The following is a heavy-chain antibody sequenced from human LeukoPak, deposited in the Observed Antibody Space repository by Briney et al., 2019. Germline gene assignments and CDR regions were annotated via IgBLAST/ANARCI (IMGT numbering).Heavy chain of an antibody. V-gene: IGHV3-20*04. J-gene: IGHJ4*02. Sequence: GSLRLSCAASGFTFDDYGMSWVRQAPGKGLEWVSGINWNGGSTGYADSVKGRFTISRDNARDSLYLQMNTLRLEDTAVYYCSRSSEYSTSSGQNLWGQGTLVTVSS. D-gene: IGHD6-6*01. CDR1: GFTFDDYG. CDR2: INWNGGST. CDR3: SRSSEYSTSSGQNL.